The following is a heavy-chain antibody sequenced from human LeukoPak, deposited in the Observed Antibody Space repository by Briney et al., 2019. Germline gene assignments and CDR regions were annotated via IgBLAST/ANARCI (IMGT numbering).Heavy chain of an antibody. J-gene: IGHJ4*02. CDR2: IYPGDSDT. D-gene: IGHD3-16*01. CDR3: ARPGEIRLVTFFDY. CDR1: GYTFTNYW. Sequence: GESLKISCKVSGYTFTNYWIAWVRQMPGKGLEWMGIIYPGDSDTRYSPSFQGQVTISADKSISTAYLQWSNLKASDSAMFYCARPGEIRLVTFFDYWGQGTLVTVSS. V-gene: IGHV5-51*01.